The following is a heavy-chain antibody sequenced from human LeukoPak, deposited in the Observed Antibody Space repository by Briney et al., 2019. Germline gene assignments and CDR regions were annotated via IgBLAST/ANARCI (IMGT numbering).Heavy chain of an antibody. V-gene: IGHV4-34*01. Sequence: PSETLSLTCAVYGVSFSGYYWSWIRQPPGKGLEWIGEINHSGSTNYNPSLKSRVTISVDTSKNQFSLKLSSVTAADTAVYYCARGFQSGIGELFGNWFDPWGQGTLVTVSS. D-gene: IGHD3-10*01. J-gene: IGHJ5*02. CDR1: GVSFSGYY. CDR3: ARGFQSGIGELFGNWFDP. CDR2: INHSGST.